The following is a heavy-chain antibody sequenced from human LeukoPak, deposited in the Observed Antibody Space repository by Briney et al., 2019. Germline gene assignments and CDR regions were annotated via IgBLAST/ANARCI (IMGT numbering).Heavy chain of an antibody. V-gene: IGHV3-30*04. CDR2: ISYDGSNK. CDR1: GFTFSSYA. D-gene: IGHD6-6*01. Sequence: GGSLRLSCAASGFTFSSYAMHWVRQAPGKGLEWVAVISYDGSNKYYADSVKGRFTTSRDNSKNTLYLQMNSLRAEDTAVYYCAKTLYSSSSGGIDYWGQGTLVTVSS. J-gene: IGHJ4*02. CDR3: AKTLYSSSSGGIDY.